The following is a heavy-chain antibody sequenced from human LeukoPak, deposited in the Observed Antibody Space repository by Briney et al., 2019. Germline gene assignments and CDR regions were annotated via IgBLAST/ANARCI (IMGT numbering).Heavy chain of an antibody. V-gene: IGHV4-59*01. D-gene: IGHD6-13*01. CDR3: ARLNSSSWLPFDY. CDR2: IYYSGST. Sequence: KPSETLSLTCTVSDDSFRSYYWSWIRQPPGKGLEWIGYIYYSGSTNYNPSLKSRVTISVDTSKNQFSLKLSSVTAADTAVYYCARLNSSSWLPFDYWGQGTLVTVSS. CDR1: DDSFRSYY. J-gene: IGHJ4*02.